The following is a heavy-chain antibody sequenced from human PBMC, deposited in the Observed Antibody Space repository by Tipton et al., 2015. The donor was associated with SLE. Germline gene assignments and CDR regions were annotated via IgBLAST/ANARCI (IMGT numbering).Heavy chain of an antibody. CDR2: IYYSGST. CDR3: ARGCSSSTCEPFYFFGMDV. CDR1: GGSISSSSYY. J-gene: IGHJ6*02. Sequence: TLSLTCTVSGGSISSSSYYWGWIRQPPGKGLEWIGSIYYSGSTYYNPSLKGRVTISVDTSKNQFSLRLISVTAADTAVYYCARGCSSSTCEPFYFFGMDVWGQGTAVTVSS. D-gene: IGHD2-2*01. V-gene: IGHV4-39*07.